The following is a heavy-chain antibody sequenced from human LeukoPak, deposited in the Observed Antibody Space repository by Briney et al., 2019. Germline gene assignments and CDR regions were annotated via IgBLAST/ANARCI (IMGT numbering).Heavy chain of an antibody. V-gene: IGHV5-51*01. Sequence: GESLKISCKASGYSFSNYWIGWVRQLPGKGLEWMGIIYPADSNTLYSPSFQGQVTISADKSISTPYLQWSSLKASDTAMYYCARRYYHSSEFDPWGQGTLVTVSS. J-gene: IGHJ5*02. CDR3: ARRYYHSSEFDP. D-gene: IGHD3-22*01. CDR2: IYPADSNT. CDR1: GYSFSNYW.